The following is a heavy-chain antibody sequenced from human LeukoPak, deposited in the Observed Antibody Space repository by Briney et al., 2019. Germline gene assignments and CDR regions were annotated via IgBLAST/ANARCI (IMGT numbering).Heavy chain of an antibody. Sequence: GGSLRLSCAASGFTFSSYSMNWVRQAPGKGLEWVSSISSSSSYIYYADSVKGRFTISRDNAKDSLYLQMNSLRAEDTAVYYCARDLSHIVVVTAIFDYWGQGTLVTVSS. V-gene: IGHV3-21*01. J-gene: IGHJ4*02. CDR2: ISSSSSYI. CDR3: ARDLSHIVVVTAIFDY. D-gene: IGHD2-21*02. CDR1: GFTFSSYS.